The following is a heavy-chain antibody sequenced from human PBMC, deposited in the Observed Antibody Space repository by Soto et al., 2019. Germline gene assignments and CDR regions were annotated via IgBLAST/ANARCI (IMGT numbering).Heavy chain of an antibody. CDR2: IIPIFGTA. Sequence: GASVKVSCKASGGTFSSYAISWVRQAPGQGLEWMGGIIPIFGTANYAQKFQGRVTITADESTSTAYMELSSLRSEDTAVYYCARESRVAGTTLRFYYYGMDVWGQGTTVTVSS. CDR3: ARESRVAGTTLRFYYYGMDV. CDR1: GGTFSSYA. V-gene: IGHV1-69*13. J-gene: IGHJ6*02. D-gene: IGHD6-19*01.